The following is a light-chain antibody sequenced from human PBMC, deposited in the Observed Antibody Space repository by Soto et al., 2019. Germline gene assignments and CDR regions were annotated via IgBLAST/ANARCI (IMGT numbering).Light chain of an antibody. V-gene: IGLV4-69*01. Sequence: QPVLTQSPSASASLGAPVKLTCTLSSGHSSYTIAWHQQQPEKGPRYLMTLNSDGSHSKGDGIPDRFSGSSSGAERYLSISSLQSEDEADYYCQTWGTGIEVFGGGTKLTVL. CDR1: SGHSSYT. CDR2: LNSDGSH. J-gene: IGLJ3*02. CDR3: QTWGTGIEV.